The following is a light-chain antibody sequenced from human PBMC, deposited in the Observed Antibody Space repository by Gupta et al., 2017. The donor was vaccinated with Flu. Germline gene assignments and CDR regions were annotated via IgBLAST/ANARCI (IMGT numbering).Light chain of an antibody. V-gene: IGLV2-14*01. CDR3: SSYTSSSTLVV. CDR1: SRDVGGYHY. CDR2: EVS. Sequence: QSALTQPASVSGSPGQSITISCTRTSRDVGGYHYVSWYQQHPGKAPKLMIYEVSNRPSGVSNRFSGSKSGNTASLTISGLQAEDEADYYCSSYTSSSTLVVFGGGTKLTVL. J-gene: IGLJ2*01.